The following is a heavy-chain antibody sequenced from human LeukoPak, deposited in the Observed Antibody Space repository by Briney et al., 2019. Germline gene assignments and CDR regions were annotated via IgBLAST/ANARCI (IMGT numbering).Heavy chain of an antibody. CDR1: GYTFTGYY. V-gene: IGHV1-2*04. CDR2: INPNSGGT. J-gene: IGHJ4*02. Sequence: ATVKVSCKASGYTFTGYYMHWVRQAPGQGLEWMGWINPNSGGTNYAQKFQGWVTMTRDTSISTAYMELSRLRSDDTAVYYCASHLGYSYGYWYFDYWGQGTLVTVSS. CDR3: ASHLGYSYGYWYFDY. D-gene: IGHD5-18*01.